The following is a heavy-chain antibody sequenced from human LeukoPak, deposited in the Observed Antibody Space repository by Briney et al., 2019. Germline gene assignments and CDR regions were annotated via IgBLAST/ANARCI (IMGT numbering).Heavy chain of an antibody. CDR3: ARRAYYDSGYFDY. CDR2: IYPGDSDT. Sequence: GESLRISCKGSGYSFTSYWIAWVRQMPGKGLEWMGIIYPGDSDTRYSPSFQGQVTTSADKSISTAYLQWSSLKASDTAMYYCARRAYYDSGYFDYWGRGTLVTVSS. J-gene: IGHJ4*02. CDR1: GYSFTSYW. D-gene: IGHD3-22*01. V-gene: IGHV5-51*01.